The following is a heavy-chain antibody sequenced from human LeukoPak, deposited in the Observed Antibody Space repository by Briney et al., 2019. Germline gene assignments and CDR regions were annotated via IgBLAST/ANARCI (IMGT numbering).Heavy chain of an antibody. CDR3: AKEHDYGDFFDY. J-gene: IGHJ4*02. CDR2: ISYDGSNE. V-gene: IGHV3-30*18. Sequence: PGGSLRLSCAASGFTFSGYGMHWVRQAPGKGLEWVAVISYDGSNEYYADSVKGRFTISRDNSKNTLYLQMNSLRAEDTAVYYCAKEHDYGDFFDYWGQGTLVTVSS. D-gene: IGHD4-17*01. CDR1: GFTFSGYG.